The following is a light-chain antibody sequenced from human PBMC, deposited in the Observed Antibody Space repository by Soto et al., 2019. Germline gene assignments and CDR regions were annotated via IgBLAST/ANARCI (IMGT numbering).Light chain of an antibody. J-gene: IGLJ2*01. Sequence: QSVLTQPPSASGTPGQTVTISCSGSSSNVGSNTVNWYQQLPGTAPNLLIYSNNHRPSGVPDRFSGSKSGTSASLAISGLQSEDEDDYYCAAWDDSLNGFVVFGGGTQLTVL. CDR3: AAWDDSLNGFVV. V-gene: IGLV1-44*01. CDR1: SSNVGSNT. CDR2: SNN.